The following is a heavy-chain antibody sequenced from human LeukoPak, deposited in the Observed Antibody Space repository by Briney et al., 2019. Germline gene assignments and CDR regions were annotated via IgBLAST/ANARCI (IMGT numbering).Heavy chain of an antibody. CDR1: GGSISSYY. Sequence: PSETLSLTCTVSGGSISSYYWSWLRQPAGKGLEWIGRIYTSGSTNYNPSLKSRVTISVDTSKNQFSLKLSSVTAADTAVYYCARVGYDRAALDIWGQGTMVTVSS. CDR2: IYTSGST. CDR3: ARVGYDRAALDI. V-gene: IGHV4-4*07. J-gene: IGHJ3*02. D-gene: IGHD3-22*01.